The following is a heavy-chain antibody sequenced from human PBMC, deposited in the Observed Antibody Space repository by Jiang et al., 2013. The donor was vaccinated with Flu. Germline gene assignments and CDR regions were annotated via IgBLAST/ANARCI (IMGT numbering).Heavy chain of an antibody. J-gene: IGHJ4*02. D-gene: IGHD6-13*01. V-gene: IGHV1-46*01. CDR1: GYTFTSYY. CDR3: ARDKGWSRRIAAAGNFDY. Sequence: QSGAEVKKPGASVKVSCKASGYTFTSYYMHWVRQAPGQGLEWMGIINPSGGSTSYAQKFQGRVTMTRDTSTSTVYMELSSLRSEDTAVYYCARDKGWSRRIAAAGNFDYVGPGNPGHRLL. CDR2: INPSGGST.